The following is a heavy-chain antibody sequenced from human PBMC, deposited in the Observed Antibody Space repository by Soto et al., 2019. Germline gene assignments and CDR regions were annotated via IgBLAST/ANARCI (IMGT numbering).Heavy chain of an antibody. J-gene: IGHJ3*02. Sequence: ASVKVSCKASGYTFTNSGISWVRQAPGQGLEWMGWISTDNGNTNYAQKFQGRVTMTRDTSTSTVYMELSSLRSEDTAVYYCAREGDPFGALDIWGQGTMVTVSS. D-gene: IGHD3-16*01. CDR2: ISTDNGNT. CDR1: GYTFTNSG. CDR3: AREGDPFGALDI. V-gene: IGHV1-18*01.